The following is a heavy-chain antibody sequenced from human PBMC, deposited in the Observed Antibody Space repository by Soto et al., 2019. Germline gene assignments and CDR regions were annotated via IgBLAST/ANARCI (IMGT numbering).Heavy chain of an antibody. V-gene: IGHV3-48*01. D-gene: IGHD3-22*01. Sequence: PGGSLRLSCAASGFTFSSYNMNWVRQAPGKGLEWVSYISSSGSTIYYADSVKGRFTISRDNAKNSLYLQMNSLRAEDTAVYYCVRVAYYSHSSGYFSWGQGTLVTV. J-gene: IGHJ5*02. CDR3: VRVAYYSHSSGYFS. CDR1: GFTFSSYN. CDR2: ISSSGSTI.